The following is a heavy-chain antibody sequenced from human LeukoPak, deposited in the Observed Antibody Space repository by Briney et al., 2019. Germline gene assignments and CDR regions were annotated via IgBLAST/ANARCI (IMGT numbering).Heavy chain of an antibody. D-gene: IGHD6-13*01. Sequence: SETLSLTCTVSGCSISSSSYYWGWIRQPPGKGLEWIGSIYYSGSTYYNPSLKSRVTISVDTSKNQFSLKLSSVTAADTAVYYCASSISSSWARGFDPWGQGTLVTVSS. V-gene: IGHV4-39*01. CDR2: IYYSGST. CDR1: GCSISSSSYY. CDR3: ASSISSSWARGFDP. J-gene: IGHJ5*02.